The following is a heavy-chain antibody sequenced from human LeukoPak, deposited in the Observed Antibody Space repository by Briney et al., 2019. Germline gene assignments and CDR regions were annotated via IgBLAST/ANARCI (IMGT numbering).Heavy chain of an antibody. D-gene: IGHD1-26*01. CDR3: ARDSGNYYYYYLDV. Sequence: SETLSLTCTVSGGSISSYYWSWIRQPAGKGLEWIGRIYTSGSTNYNPSLKSRVTMSVDTSKNQLSLKLSSVTAADTAVYYCARDSGNYYYYYLDVWRKGTTVTVSS. CDR2: IYTSGST. V-gene: IGHV4-4*07. CDR1: GGSISSYY. J-gene: IGHJ6*03.